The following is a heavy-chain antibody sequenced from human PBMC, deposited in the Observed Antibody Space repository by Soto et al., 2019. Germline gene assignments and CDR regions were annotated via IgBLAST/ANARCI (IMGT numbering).Heavy chain of an antibody. J-gene: IGHJ4*02. CDR2: ISYDGGNK. V-gene: IGHV3-30*04. D-gene: IGHD6-13*01. CDR1: GFTFSSYA. Sequence: GGSLRLSCAASGFTFSSYAMHWVRQAPGKGLEWVAVISYDGGNKYYADSVKGRFTISRDNSKNTLYLQMNSLRAEDTAVYYCAKENGYSSSWFEFDYWGQGTLVTVSS. CDR3: AKENGYSSSWFEFDY.